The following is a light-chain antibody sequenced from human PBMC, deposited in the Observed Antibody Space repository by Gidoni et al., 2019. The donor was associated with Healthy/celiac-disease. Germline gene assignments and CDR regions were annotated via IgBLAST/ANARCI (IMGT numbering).Light chain of an antibody. CDR2: GAS. CDR1: QSVSSSY. J-gene: IGKJ2*01. Sequence: IVLPQSPGTMSLSQGERATLSYRSRQSVSSSYLAWYQQKPGQAPRLLIYGASSRATGIPDRFSGSGSGTDFTLTISRLEPEDFAVYYCQQYGSSPYTFXQXTKLEIK. CDR3: QQYGSSPYT. V-gene: IGKV3-20*01.